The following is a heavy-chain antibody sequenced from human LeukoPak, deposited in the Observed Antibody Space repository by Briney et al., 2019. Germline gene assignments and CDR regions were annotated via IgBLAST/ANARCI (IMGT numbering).Heavy chain of an antibody. CDR1: GFTFSSYG. V-gene: IGHV3-30*18. CDR3: AKGQSYSSDWYGFDY. D-gene: IGHD6-19*01. CDR2: ISYDGSNK. Sequence: PGGSLRLSCAASGFTFSSYGMHWVRQAPGKGLEWVAVISYDGSNKYYADSVKGRFTISRDNSKNTLYLQMNSLRAEDTAVYYCAKGQSYSSDWYGFDYWGQGTLVTVSS. J-gene: IGHJ4*02.